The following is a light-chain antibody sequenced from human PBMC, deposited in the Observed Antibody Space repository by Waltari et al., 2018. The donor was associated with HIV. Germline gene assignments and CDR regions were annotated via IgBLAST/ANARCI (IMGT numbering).Light chain of an antibody. Sequence: QSVLTQPPSASGTPGQRVTISCSGSSSNIGSNYVYWYQQLPGTAPKLLIYRNNQRPSGVPDLLSGSKSGTSASLAISGLRSEDEADYYCAAWDDSLSGLVFGGGTKLTVL. J-gene: IGLJ3*02. CDR3: AAWDDSLSGLV. V-gene: IGLV1-47*01. CDR1: SSNIGSNY. CDR2: RNN.